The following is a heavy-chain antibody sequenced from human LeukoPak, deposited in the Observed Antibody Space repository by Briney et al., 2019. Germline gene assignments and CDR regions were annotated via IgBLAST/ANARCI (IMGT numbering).Heavy chain of an antibody. Sequence: AGSLRLSCAASGFTFSSYAMSWVRQAPGKGLEWVSSISGSGGSTYYADSVKGRFTISRDSSKNTLYLQRNSLRAEDTAIFYCAKVRDGSGSYYFDYWGQGTLVTVSS. CDR1: GFTFSSYA. CDR3: AKVRDGSGSYYFDY. V-gene: IGHV3-23*01. D-gene: IGHD3-10*01. J-gene: IGHJ4*02. CDR2: ISGSGGST.